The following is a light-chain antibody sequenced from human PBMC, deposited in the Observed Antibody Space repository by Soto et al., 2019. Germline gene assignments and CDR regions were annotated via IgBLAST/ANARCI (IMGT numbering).Light chain of an antibody. J-gene: IGLJ7*01. CDR3: QSYDISLSGSV. V-gene: IGLV1-40*01. Sequence: QSVLTQPTSVSGAPGQRVTISCTGSRSHIGAGYDVHWYQQLPVTAPKLLIYGNTNRPSGVPDRFSGSKSGTSASLAITGLQAEDEADYYCQSYDISLSGSVFGGGTQLTVL. CDR1: RSHIGAGYD. CDR2: GNT.